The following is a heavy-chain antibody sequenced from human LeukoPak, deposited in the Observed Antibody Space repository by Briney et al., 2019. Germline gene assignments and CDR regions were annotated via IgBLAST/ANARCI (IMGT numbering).Heavy chain of an antibody. D-gene: IGHD6-13*01. CDR1: GFTFSSYS. CDR2: ISSSSSYI. Sequence: GGSLRLSCAASGFTFSSYSMNWVRQAPGKGLEWVSSISSSSSYIYYADSVKGRFTISRDNAKNSLYLQMNSLGAEDTAVYYCARNEGRIAAAGQFDPWGQGTLVTVSS. CDR3: ARNEGRIAAAGQFDP. J-gene: IGHJ5*02. V-gene: IGHV3-21*01.